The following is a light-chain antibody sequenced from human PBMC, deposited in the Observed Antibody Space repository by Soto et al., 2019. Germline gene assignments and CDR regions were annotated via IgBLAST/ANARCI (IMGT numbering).Light chain of an antibody. J-gene: IGKJ2*01. CDR1: QSVTSTY. Sequence: EIVLTQSPGTLSLSPGERATLSCRARQSVTSTYLAWYQQKPGQAPRLLIYGASLRATGVPDRFSGSGSGTDFTLTISGLEPEDFAVYYCQQYESSPDTFGQGTKLEIK. CDR3: QQYESSPDT. CDR2: GAS. V-gene: IGKV3-20*01.